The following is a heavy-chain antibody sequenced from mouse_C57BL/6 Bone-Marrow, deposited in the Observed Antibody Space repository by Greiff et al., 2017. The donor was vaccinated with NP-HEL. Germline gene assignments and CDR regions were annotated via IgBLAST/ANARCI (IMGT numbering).Heavy chain of an antibody. CDR3: ERYGSNYFDY. J-gene: IGHJ2*01. CDR1: GYSFTGYY. V-gene: IGHV1-42*01. Sequence: VQLQQSGPELVKPGASVKISCKASGYSFTGYYMNWVKQSPEKSLEWIGEINPSTGGTTYNQKFKAKATLTVDKYSTTAYMQLKSLTSENYAVYYCERYGSNYFDYWGKGTTLTVSS. CDR2: INPSTGGT. D-gene: IGHD2-2*01.